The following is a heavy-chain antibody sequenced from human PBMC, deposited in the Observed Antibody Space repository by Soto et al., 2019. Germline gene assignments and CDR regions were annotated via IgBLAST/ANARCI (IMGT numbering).Heavy chain of an antibody. J-gene: IGHJ4*02. V-gene: IGHV1-8*01. CDR3: SRGGSTWPFDY. Sequence: ASVKVSCKASGYTFTNYDINWVRQATGQGLEWMGWMSPNSGSTSYAQKFQDRVTMTRDTSTSTVYMELSSLRSEDTAVYYCSRGGSTWPFDYWGQGTPVTVSS. CDR1: GYTFTNYD. CDR2: MSPNSGST.